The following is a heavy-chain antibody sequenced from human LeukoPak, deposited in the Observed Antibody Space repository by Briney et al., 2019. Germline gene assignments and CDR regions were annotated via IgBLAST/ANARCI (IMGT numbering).Heavy chain of an antibody. V-gene: IGHV4-31*03. Sequence: SETLSLTCTVSGGSISSGGYYWSWIRQHPGKGLEWIGYIYYSGSTYYNPSLKSRVTISVDTSKNQFSLKLSSVTAADTAVYYCARSVRGRAAFDIWGQGTMVTVSS. CDR3: ARSVRGRAAFDI. D-gene: IGHD3-10*01. J-gene: IGHJ3*02. CDR1: GGSISSGGYY. CDR2: IYYSGST.